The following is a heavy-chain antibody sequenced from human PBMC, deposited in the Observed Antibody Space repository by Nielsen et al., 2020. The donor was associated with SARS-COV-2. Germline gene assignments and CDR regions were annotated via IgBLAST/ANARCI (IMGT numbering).Heavy chain of an antibody. CDR1: GDSVSSNSAA. Sequence: SQTLSLTCSISGDSVSSNSAAWNWIRQSPSRGLEWLGRTYYRSKWYNDYAVSVKSRITINPDTSKNQFSLQLNSVTPEDTAVYYCARARGAYGDYYYYYYTDVWGKGTTVTVSS. CDR2: TYYRSKWYN. CDR3: ARARGAYGDYYYYYYTDV. V-gene: IGHV6-1*01. J-gene: IGHJ6*03. D-gene: IGHD4-17*01.